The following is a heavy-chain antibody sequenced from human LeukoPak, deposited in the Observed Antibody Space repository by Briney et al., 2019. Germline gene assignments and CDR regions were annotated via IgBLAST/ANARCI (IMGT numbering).Heavy chain of an antibody. D-gene: IGHD5-18*01. CDR1: GFTFSSYG. J-gene: IGHJ4*02. Sequence: GGSLRLSCAASGFTFSSYGMHWVRQAPGKGLEWVAFIGYDGSNKYYADSVKGRITISRDNSKNTLYLQMNSLRAEDTAVYYCAKDPGYSYGYAPGNDYWGQGTLVTVSS. V-gene: IGHV3-30*02. CDR3: AKDPGYSYGYAPGNDY. CDR2: IGYDGSNK.